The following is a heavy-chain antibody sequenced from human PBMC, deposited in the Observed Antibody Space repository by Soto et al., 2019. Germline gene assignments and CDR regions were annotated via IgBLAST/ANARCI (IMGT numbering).Heavy chain of an antibody. V-gene: IGHV4-4*02. CDR1: GGSISTSNW. CDR3: DSISTSGTRFDY. J-gene: IGHJ4*02. D-gene: IGHD1-1*01. Sequence: QVQLQESGPGLVKPSGTLSLTCAVSGGSISTSNWWSWVRQHPGKGLEWIGEVYHSVSTNFNPSFKRRVAMSVDKSENQLSLKLNSVTAADTDRYYCDSISTSGTRFDYFGQGSLVTVSS. CDR2: VYHSVST.